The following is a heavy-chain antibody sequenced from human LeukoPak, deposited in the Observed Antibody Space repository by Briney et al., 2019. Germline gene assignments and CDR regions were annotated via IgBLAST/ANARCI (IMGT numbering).Heavy chain of an antibody. Sequence: SETLSLTCAVYGESFSGHYWSWIRQPPGKGLEWIGEINHSGSSNYNPSLKSRVTVSADTSKNQFSLRLNSVSAADTAIYYCARMDGDTAMVTVDYWGQGTLVTVSS. J-gene: IGHJ4*02. CDR2: INHSGSS. CDR3: ARMDGDTAMVTVDY. CDR1: GESFSGHY. V-gene: IGHV4-34*01. D-gene: IGHD5-18*01.